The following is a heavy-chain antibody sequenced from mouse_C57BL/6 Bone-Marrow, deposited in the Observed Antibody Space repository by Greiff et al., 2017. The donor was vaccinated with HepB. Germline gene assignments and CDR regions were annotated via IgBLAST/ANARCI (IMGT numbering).Heavy chain of an antibody. Sequence: VQLQESGAELMKPGASVKLSCKATGYTFTGYWIEWVKQRPGHGLEWIGEILPGSGSTNYNEKFKGKATFTADTSSNTAYMQLSSLTTEDSAIYYCARRGITTVVEDWYFDVWGTGTTVTVSS. CDR2: ILPGSGST. J-gene: IGHJ1*03. V-gene: IGHV1-9*01. D-gene: IGHD1-1*01. CDR3: ARRGITTVVEDWYFDV. CDR1: GYTFTGYW.